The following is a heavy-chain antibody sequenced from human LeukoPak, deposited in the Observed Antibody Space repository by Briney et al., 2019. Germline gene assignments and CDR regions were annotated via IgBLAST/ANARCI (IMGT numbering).Heavy chain of an antibody. J-gene: IGHJ4*02. CDR3: ARGGVGLRGWELLHSNDY. D-gene: IGHD1-26*01. CDR1: XXTXXSXG. Sequence: SVXXSXXASXXTXXSXGXSXXRQAPGQGLXWMGXINPFSDNRNYAQNLQGRVTMTTDTSTSTAYMQLRSLRSDDTALYYCARGGVGLRGWELLHSNDYWGQGTLVTVSS. V-gene: IGHV1-18*01. CDR2: INPFSDNR.